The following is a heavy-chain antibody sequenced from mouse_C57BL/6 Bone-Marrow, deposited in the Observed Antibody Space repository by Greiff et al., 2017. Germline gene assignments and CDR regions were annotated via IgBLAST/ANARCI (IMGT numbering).Heavy chain of an antibody. CDR2: ISNGGGST. D-gene: IGHD2-5*01. Sequence: DVKLVESGGGLVQPGGSLKLSCAASGFTFSDYYMYWVRQTPEKRLEWVAYISNGGGSTYYPDTVKGRFTISRDNAKNTLYLQMSRLKSEDTAMYYCARRDYSNSFAYWGQGTLVTVSA. J-gene: IGHJ3*01. CDR1: GFTFSDYY. V-gene: IGHV5-12*01. CDR3: ARRDYSNSFAY.